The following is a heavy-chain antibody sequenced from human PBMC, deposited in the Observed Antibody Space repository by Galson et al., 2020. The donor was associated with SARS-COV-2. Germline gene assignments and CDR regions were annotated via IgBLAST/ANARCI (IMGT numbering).Heavy chain of an antibody. J-gene: IGHJ5*02. D-gene: IGHD3-9*01. Sequence: GESPKLPRKGSGYSFTTYWIGRVRQMPGKGLEWMGIIYPGYSDTRYSPSFQGQVTISVDKPISAAYLEWNSLNTSDTAIYYCARHGSTYNRDWSAWFDPWGQGTLVTVSS. V-gene: IGHV5-51*01. CDR1: GYSFTTYW. CDR2: IYPGYSDT. CDR3: ARHGSTYNRDWSAWFDP.